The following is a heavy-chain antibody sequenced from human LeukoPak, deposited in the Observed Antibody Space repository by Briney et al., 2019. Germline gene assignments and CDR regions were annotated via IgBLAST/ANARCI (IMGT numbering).Heavy chain of an antibody. CDR1: GFTFDDYA. CDR3: AKDYSVVITTGFDY. V-gene: IGHV3-9*01. J-gene: IGHJ4*02. CDR2: ISWNSGSI. D-gene: IGHD3-22*01. Sequence: GGSLRLSCAASGFTFDDYAMHWARHAPGKGLEWVSGISWNSGSIGYADSVKGRFTISRDNAKNSLYLQMNSLRAEDTALYYCAKDYSVVITTGFDYWGQGTLVTVSS.